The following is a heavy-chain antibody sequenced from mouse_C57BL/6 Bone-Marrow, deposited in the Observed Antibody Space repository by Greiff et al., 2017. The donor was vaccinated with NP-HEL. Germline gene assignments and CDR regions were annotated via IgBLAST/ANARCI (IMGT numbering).Heavy chain of an antibody. D-gene: IGHD4-1*01. J-gene: IGHJ4*01. CDR1: GYTFTNYW. CDR2: ISPGGGYP. CDR3: ARGLTYAMDY. V-gene: IGHV1-63*01. Sequence: VQLQQSGAELVRPGTSVKMSCKASGYTFTNYWIGWAKQRPGHGLEWIGDISPGGGYPNYNEKFKGKATLTADKSSSTAYMQFSSLTSEDSAIYYCARGLTYAMDYWGQGTSVTVSS.